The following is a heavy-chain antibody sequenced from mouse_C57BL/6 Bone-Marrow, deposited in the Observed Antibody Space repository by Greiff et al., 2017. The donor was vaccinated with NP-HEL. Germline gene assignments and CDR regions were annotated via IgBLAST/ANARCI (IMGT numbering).Heavy chain of an antibody. Sequence: EVKLVESGGGLVKPGGSLKLSCAASGFTFSDYGMHWVRQAPEKGLEWVAYISSGSSTIYYADTVKGRFTISRDTAKNTLFLPMTRLRSEDTAMYYGARPGIYYGNYDSMDYWGQGTSVTVSS. CDR1: GFTFSDYG. J-gene: IGHJ4*01. CDR2: ISSGSSTI. D-gene: IGHD2-1*01. V-gene: IGHV5-17*01. CDR3: ARPGIYYGNYDSMDY.